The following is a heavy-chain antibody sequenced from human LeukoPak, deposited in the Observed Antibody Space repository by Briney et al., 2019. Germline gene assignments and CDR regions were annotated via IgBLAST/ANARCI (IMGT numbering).Heavy chain of an antibody. CDR2: IYYSGNT. J-gene: IGHJ4*02. CDR1: GGSISSSSYY. D-gene: IGHD1-26*01. Sequence: KPSETLSLTCTVSGGSISSSSYYWGWIRQPPGKGLEWIGSIYYSGNTYYNPSLKSRVTISVDTSKNQFSLKLSSVTAADTAIYYCARIVPRYSGTYHNFDYWGQGTLVTVSS. CDR3: ARIVPRYSGTYHNFDY. V-gene: IGHV4-39*01.